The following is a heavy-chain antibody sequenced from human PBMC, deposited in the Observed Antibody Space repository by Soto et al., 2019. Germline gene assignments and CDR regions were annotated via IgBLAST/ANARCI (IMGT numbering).Heavy chain of an antibody. J-gene: IGHJ6*02. CDR1: GGTFSSYA. CDR2: IIPIFGTA. D-gene: IGHD4-17*01. V-gene: IGHV1-69*13. CDR3: ARIIHDYANYYYYGMDV. Sequence: SVKVSCKASGGTFSSYAISWVRQAPGQGLEWMGGIIPIFGTANYVQKFQGRVTITADESTSAAYMELSSLRSEDTAVYYCARIIHDYANYYYYGMDVWGQGTTVTVSS.